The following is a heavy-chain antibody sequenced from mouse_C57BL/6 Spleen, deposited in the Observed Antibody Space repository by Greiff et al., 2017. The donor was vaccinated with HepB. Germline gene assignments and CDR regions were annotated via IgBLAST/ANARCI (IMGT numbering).Heavy chain of an antibody. J-gene: IGHJ1*03. Sequence: QVQLQQSGTELVKPGASVKLSCKASGYTFTSYWMHWVKQRPGQGLEWIGNINPSNGGTNYNEKFKSKATLTVDKSSSTAYMQLSSLTSEDSAVYYCAIHNYGSSYWYFDVWGTGTSVTVSS. V-gene: IGHV1-53*01. CDR2: INPSNGGT. CDR3: AIHNYGSSYWYFDV. D-gene: IGHD1-1*01. CDR1: GYTFTSYW.